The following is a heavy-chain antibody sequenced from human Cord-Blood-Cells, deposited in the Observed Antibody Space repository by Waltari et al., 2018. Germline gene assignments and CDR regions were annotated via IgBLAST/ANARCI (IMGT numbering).Heavy chain of an antibody. CDR3: ARGPDLWFGELYFDY. Sequence: QVQLQQWGAGLLKPSETLSLTCDVYGGSFSGYYWSWIRQPPGKGLEWIGEINHSGSTNYNPSLKSRVTISVDTSKNQFSLKLSSVTAADTAVYYCARGPDLWFGELYFDYWGQGTLVTVSS. V-gene: IGHV4-34*01. J-gene: IGHJ4*02. CDR2: INHSGST. CDR1: GGSFSGYY. D-gene: IGHD3-10*01.